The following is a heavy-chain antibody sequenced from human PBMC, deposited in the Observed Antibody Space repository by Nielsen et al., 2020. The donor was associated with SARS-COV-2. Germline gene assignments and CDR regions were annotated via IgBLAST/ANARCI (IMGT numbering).Heavy chain of an antibody. CDR3: AKGYSSSWSTFDY. D-gene: IGHD6-13*01. V-gene: IGHV3-43D*03. CDR1: GFTFHDYA. Sequence: GESLKISCAASGFTFHDYAMHWVRQAPGKGLEWVSLINRGAGSTYYADSVKGRFTISRDNRQNSLYLQMNSLRAEDTALYYCAKGYSSSWSTFDYWGRGTLVTVSS. J-gene: IGHJ4*02. CDR2: INRGAGST.